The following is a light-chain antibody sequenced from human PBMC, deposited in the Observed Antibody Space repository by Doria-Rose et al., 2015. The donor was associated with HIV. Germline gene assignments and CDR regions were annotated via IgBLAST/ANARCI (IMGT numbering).Light chain of an antibody. CDR2: AAS. J-gene: IGKJ1*01. Sequence: DIVLTQSPGTLSLSPGERATLSCRASQSVSSRYLAWYQQKPGQAPRLLIYAASSRATGIPDRFSGSGSGTDLTLTISRLEPEDFAVYYCQLYDASPMWTFGQGTKVEIK. V-gene: IGKV3-20*01. CDR3: QLYDASPMWT. CDR1: QSVSSRY.